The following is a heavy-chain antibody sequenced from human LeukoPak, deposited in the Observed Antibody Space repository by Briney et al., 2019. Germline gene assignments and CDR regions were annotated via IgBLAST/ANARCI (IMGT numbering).Heavy chain of an antibody. J-gene: IGHJ6*02. Sequence: GRSLRLSCAASGFTFSSYAMHRVRQAPGKGLEWVAVISYDGSNKYYADSVKGRFTISRDNSKNTLYLQMNSLRAEDTAVYYCARVGIVVVTYGMDVWGQGTTVTVSS. CDR2: ISYDGSNK. V-gene: IGHV3-30-3*01. D-gene: IGHD2-21*02. CDR1: GFTFSSYA. CDR3: ARVGIVVVTYGMDV.